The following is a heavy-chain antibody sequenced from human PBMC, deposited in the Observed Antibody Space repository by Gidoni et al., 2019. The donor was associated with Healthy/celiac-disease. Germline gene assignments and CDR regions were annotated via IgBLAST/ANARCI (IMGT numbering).Heavy chain of an antibody. Sequence: QVQLQESGPGLVKPSQTLSLTCTVSGGSISSGGSYWSWIRQHPGKGLEWIGYIYYSGSTYYNPSLKSRVTISVDTSKNQFSLKLSSVTAADTAVYYCARDCSTICTDAFDIWGQGTMVTVSS. D-gene: IGHD2-2*01. V-gene: IGHV4-31*03. CDR1: GGSISSGGSY. J-gene: IGHJ3*02. CDR3: ARDCSTICTDAFDI. CDR2: IYYSGST.